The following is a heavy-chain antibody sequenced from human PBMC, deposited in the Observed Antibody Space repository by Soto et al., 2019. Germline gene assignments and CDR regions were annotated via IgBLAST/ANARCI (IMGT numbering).Heavy chain of an antibody. D-gene: IGHD3-3*01. Sequence: QVQLVESGGGVVQPGRSLRLSCAASGFTFSSYAMHWVRQAPGKGLEWVAVISYDGSNKYYADSVKGRFTISRDNSKNTLYLPMNSLRAEDTAVSYCARDPRRFWSGYYYNWFDPWGQGTLVTFSS. CDR2: ISYDGSNK. CDR1: GFTFSSYA. CDR3: ARDPRRFWSGYYYNWFDP. V-gene: IGHV3-30-3*01. J-gene: IGHJ5*02.